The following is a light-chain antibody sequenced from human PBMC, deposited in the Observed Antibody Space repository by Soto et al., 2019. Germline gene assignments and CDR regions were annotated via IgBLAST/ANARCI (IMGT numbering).Light chain of an antibody. CDR1: STNIGRNT. CDR3: AAWDDSLNGVV. V-gene: IGLV1-44*01. CDR2: SNS. Sequence: HSVLTQTPSASGTPGQRVSIYCSGSSTNIGRNTVIWYQQVPGTTPKVLIYSNSQPHSGVPDRFSGSKSGTSASLAISGLQSDDEADYYCAAWDDSLNGVVFGGGTKLTVL. J-gene: IGLJ2*01.